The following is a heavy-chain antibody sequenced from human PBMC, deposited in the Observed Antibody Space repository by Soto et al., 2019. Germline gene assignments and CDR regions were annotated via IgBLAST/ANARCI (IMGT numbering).Heavy chain of an antibody. CDR2: VYYGGST. Sequence: QLQVQESGPGLVGPSETLSLTCSVSGGSISTSGYYWAWIRQPPGRGPEWIGCVYYGGSTYYNPSLKSRVAISVDKSKNEMSLRLRSVTAADTATYYCARGSSRWYAPHYYYALDVWGQGTTVTVS. D-gene: IGHD6-13*01. V-gene: IGHV4-39*01. CDR1: GGSISTSGYY. CDR3: ARGSSRWYAPHYYYALDV. J-gene: IGHJ6*02.